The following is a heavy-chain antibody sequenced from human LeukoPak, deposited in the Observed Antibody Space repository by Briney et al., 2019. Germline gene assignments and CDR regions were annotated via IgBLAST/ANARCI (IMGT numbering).Heavy chain of an antibody. CDR3: AKKSPDYNWFDP. D-gene: IGHD4/OR15-4a*01. J-gene: IGHJ5*02. CDR1: GFTFSSYG. V-gene: IGHV3-30*18. CDR2: ISYDGSNK. Sequence: PGGSLRLSCAASGFTFSSYGMHWVRQAPGKGLEWVAVISYDGSNKYYADFVKGRFTISRDNSKNTLYLQMNSLRAEDTAVYYCAKKSPDYNWFDPWGQGTLVTVSS.